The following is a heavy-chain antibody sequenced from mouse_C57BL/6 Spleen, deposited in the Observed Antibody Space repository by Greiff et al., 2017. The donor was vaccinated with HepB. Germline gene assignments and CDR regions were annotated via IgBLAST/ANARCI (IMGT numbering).Heavy chain of an antibody. J-gene: IGHJ1*03. V-gene: IGHV2-6-1*01. D-gene: IGHD1-1*01. CDR3: ARHGDYYGSHWYFDV. CDR2: IWSDGST. CDR1: GFSLTSYG. Sequence: QVQLQQSGPGLVAPSQSLSITCTVSGFSLTSYGVHWVRQPPGKGLEWLVVIWSDGSTTYNSALKSRLSISKDNSKSQVFLKMNSLQTDDTAMYYCARHGDYYGSHWYFDVWGTGTTVTVSS.